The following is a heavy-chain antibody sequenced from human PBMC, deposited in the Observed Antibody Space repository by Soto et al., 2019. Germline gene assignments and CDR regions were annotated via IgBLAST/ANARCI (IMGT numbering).Heavy chain of an antibody. V-gene: IGHV3-15*01. CDR2: IKSKTDGGTT. D-gene: IGHD6-13*01. Sequence: PGGSVRLSCAASGFTFSNAWMSWVRQAPGKGLEWVGRIKSKTDGGTTDYAAPVKGRFTISRDDSKNTLYLQMNSLKTEDTAVYYCTPPLIAAAGLVDYWGKGTLVTVSS. J-gene: IGHJ4*02. CDR3: TPPLIAAAGLVDY. CDR1: GFTFSNAW.